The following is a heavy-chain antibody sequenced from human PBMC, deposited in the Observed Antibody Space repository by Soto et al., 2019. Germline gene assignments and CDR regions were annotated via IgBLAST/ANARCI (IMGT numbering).Heavy chain of an antibody. Sequence: SETLSLTCTVSGGSISSYYWSWIRQPPGKGLEWIGYIYYSGSTNYNPSLKSRVTISVDTSKNQFSLKLSSVTAADTAVYYCARDSDMLTKQQLVHHAFDIWGQGTMVTVSS. CDR3: ARDSDMLTKQQLVHHAFDI. V-gene: IGHV4-59*01. CDR1: GGSISSYY. J-gene: IGHJ3*02. CDR2: IYYSGST. D-gene: IGHD6-13*01.